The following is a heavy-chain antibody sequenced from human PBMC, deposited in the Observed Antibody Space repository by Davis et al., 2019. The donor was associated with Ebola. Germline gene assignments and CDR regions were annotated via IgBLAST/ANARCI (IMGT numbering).Heavy chain of an antibody. V-gene: IGHV3-23*01. Sequence: PGGSLRLSCAASGFTFSDYYMSWIRQAPGKGLEWVSAISGSGGSTYYADSVKGRFTISRDNSKNTLYLQMNSLRAEDTAVYYCARDQGEWELLGGIDYWGQGTLVTVSS. CDR3: ARDQGEWELLGGIDY. J-gene: IGHJ4*02. CDR2: ISGSGGST. CDR1: GFTFSDYY. D-gene: IGHD1-26*01.